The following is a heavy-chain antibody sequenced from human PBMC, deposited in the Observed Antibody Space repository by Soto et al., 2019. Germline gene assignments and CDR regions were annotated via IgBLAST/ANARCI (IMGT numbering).Heavy chain of an antibody. J-gene: IGHJ4*02. Sequence: EVQLLESGGGLVQPGGSLRLSCAASGFTFSNYAMTWVRQAPGKGLQWVSAISGSGSSTKYADSVKGRFTISRDNSKSTLSLQMNSLRGEDTAVYFCARGFDTTGYLVDYWGQGTLVTVSS. CDR3: ARGFDTTGYLVDY. CDR2: ISGSGSST. D-gene: IGHD3-9*01. CDR1: GFTFSNYA. V-gene: IGHV3-23*01.